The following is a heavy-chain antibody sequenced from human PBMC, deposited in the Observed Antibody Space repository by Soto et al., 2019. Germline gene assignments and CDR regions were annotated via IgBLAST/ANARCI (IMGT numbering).Heavy chain of an antibody. CDR2: VSPNGQGI. V-gene: IGHV3-23*01. CDR3: AKDRDYPRDYFHY. Sequence: GGSLRLSCAASGFTLGRYGMSWVRQAPGRGLEWVSAVSPNGQGIYYADSVRGRFTISRDFSKNTVFLHMDSLRAEDTAVYYCAKDRDYPRDYFHYWGQGTLVTVSS. D-gene: IGHD3-10*01. J-gene: IGHJ4*02. CDR1: GFTLGRYG.